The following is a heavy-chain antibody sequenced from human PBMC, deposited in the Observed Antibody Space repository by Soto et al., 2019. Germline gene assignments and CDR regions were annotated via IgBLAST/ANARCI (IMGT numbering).Heavy chain of an antibody. Sequence: EVQLLESGGGLVQPGGSLRLSCAASGFTFSSYAMNWVRQAPGKGLEWVSVISGSGGSTYYADSVKGRFTISRDNSMNTLYLQMNSLRAEDTAVYYCARRSSGWYFAYWGQGTLVTVSS. V-gene: IGHV3-23*01. CDR3: ARRSSGWYFAY. J-gene: IGHJ4*02. D-gene: IGHD6-19*01. CDR2: ISGSGGST. CDR1: GFTFSSYA.